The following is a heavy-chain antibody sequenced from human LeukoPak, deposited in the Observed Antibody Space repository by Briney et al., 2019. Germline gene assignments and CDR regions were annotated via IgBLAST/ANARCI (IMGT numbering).Heavy chain of an antibody. V-gene: IGHV3-23*01. CDR1: GFTFGSHA. D-gene: IGHD2-15*01. Sequence: PGGSLRLSCEASGFTFGSHAMYWVRQAPGKGLEWVAGIFGSGGSPHYADPVKGRFTISRDNSRNTVYLQINSLRAEDTAVYYCARDFKLDYWGQGTLVTVSS. J-gene: IGHJ4*02. CDR2: IFGSGGSP. CDR3: ARDFKLDY.